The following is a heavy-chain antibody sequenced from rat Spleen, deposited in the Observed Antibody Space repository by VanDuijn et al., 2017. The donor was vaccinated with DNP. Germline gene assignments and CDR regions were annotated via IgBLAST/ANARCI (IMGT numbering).Heavy chain of an antibody. CDR3: ARDWDGYNIDY. D-gene: IGHD4-1*01. V-gene: IGHV2-30*01. J-gene: IGHJ2*01. CDR2: IGTGGTT. Sequence: QVQLKESGPGLVQPSQTLSLACTVSGFSLTSHHVHWVRQPSGKGLEWMGIIGTGGTTEYNPILKSRLSISRDTSKSQVFLRMNSLQSEDTATYYCARDWDGYNIDYWGQGLMVTVSS. CDR1: GFSLTSHH.